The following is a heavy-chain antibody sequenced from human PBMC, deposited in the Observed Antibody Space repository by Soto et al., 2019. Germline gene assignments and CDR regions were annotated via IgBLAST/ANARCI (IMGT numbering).Heavy chain of an antibody. CDR3: ARVPTTYYYDSSGYPNWFDP. CDR1: GYTLTSYG. J-gene: IGHJ5*02. Sequence: ASVKVSCKASGYTLTSYGISWVRQAPGQGLEWMGWISAYNGNTNYAQKLQGRVTMTTDTSTSTAYMELRSLRSDDTAVYYCARVPTTYYYDSSGYPNWFDPWGQGTLVTVSS. CDR2: ISAYNGNT. D-gene: IGHD3-22*01. V-gene: IGHV1-18*04.